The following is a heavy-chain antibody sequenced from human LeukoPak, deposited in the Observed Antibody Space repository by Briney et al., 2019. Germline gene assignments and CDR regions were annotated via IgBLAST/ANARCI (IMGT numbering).Heavy chain of an antibody. CDR3: ARENSKSAPYYYDSSGDSDY. J-gene: IGHJ4*02. CDR2: IYSGGST. D-gene: IGHD3-22*01. Sequence: GGSLRLSCAASGFTVSSNYMSWVRQAPGKGLEWVAVIYSGGSTYYAASVKGRFTISRDHSKNTLYLQMNSLRAEDTAVYYCARENSKSAPYYYDSSGDSDYWGQGTLVTVSS. V-gene: IGHV3-66*01. CDR1: GFTVSSNY.